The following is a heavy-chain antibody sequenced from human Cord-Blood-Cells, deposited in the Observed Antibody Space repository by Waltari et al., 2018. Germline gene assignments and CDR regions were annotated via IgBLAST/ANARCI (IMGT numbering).Heavy chain of an antibody. V-gene: IGHV1-69*04. J-gene: IGHJ4*02. Sequence: QVQLVQSGAEVKKPGSSVKVSCKASGGTFSSYAISWVRQAPGQGLEWMGGISPMLGIANYAQKFQGRVTITADESTSTAYMELSSLRSEDTAVYYCARGYCSSTSCYFDYWGQGTLVTVSS. CDR1: GGTFSSYA. CDR3: ARGYCSSTSCYFDY. CDR2: ISPMLGIA. D-gene: IGHD2-2*01.